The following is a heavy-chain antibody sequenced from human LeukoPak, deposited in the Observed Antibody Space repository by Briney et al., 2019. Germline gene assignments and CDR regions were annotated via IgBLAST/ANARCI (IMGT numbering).Heavy chain of an antibody. CDR2: IYTSGTI. Sequence: SETLSLTCTVSGGSFSSYYWSWIRQPAGTALEWNGRIYTSGTITYNPSLKSRVTMSVDTSKNQFSLKLSSVTAADTAVYYCARDSGTTGEVKFDPWGQGTLVTVSS. D-gene: IGHD3-10*01. CDR1: GGSFSSYY. V-gene: IGHV4-4*07. CDR3: ARDSGTTGEVKFDP. J-gene: IGHJ5*02.